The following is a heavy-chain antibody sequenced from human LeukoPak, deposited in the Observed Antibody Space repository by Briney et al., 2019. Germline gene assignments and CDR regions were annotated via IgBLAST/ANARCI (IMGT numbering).Heavy chain of an antibody. CDR2: ISSSGSTI. J-gene: IGHJ5*02. CDR1: GFTFSDYY. Sequence: GGSLRLSCAASGFTFSDYYMSWIRQAPGKGLEWVSYISSSGSTIYYADSVKGRFTISRDNAKNSLYLQMNSLRAEDTAVYYCARDSSLDCSSTSCYAGDNWFDPWGQGTLVTVSS. V-gene: IGHV3-11*04. D-gene: IGHD2-2*01. CDR3: ARDSSLDCSSTSCYAGDNWFDP.